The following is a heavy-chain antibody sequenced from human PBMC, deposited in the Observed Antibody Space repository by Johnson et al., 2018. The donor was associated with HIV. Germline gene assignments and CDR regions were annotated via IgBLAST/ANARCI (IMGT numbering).Heavy chain of an antibody. D-gene: IGHD6-13*01. CDR1: RFTFSSYA. Sequence: EKLVESGGGVVQPGRSLRLSCAASRFTFSSYAMSWVRQAPGKGLEWVSGISGSGGSTYYADSVKDRFTISRDNSKNTLYLQMNRLRAEDTAVYYCAKVGSGYSSSSWGQGTMVTVSS. J-gene: IGHJ3*01. CDR3: AKVGSGYSSSS. V-gene: IGHV3-23*04. CDR2: ISGSGGST.